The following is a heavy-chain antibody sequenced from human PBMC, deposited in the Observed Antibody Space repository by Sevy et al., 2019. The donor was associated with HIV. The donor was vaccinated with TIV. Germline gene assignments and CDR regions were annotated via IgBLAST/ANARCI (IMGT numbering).Heavy chain of an antibody. D-gene: IGHD2-2*01. CDR1: GYTFTSYG. J-gene: IGHJ6*03. CDR3: ARRIVVVPAAMPAVYYYYYMDV. V-gene: IGHV1-18*04. CDR2: ISAYNGNT. Sequence: ASVEVSCKASGYTFTSYGISWVRQAPGQGLEWMGWISAYNGNTNYAQKLQGRVTMTTDTSTSTAYMELRSLRSDDTAVYYCARRIVVVPAAMPAVYYYYYMDVWGKGTTVTVSS.